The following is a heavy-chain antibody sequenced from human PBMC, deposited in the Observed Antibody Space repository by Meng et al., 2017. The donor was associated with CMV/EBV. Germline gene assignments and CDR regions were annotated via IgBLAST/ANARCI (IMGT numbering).Heavy chain of an antibody. D-gene: IGHD3-3*01. V-gene: IGHV4-59*01. CDR1: AGSISSYY. CDR2: IYYNGNT. J-gene: IGHJ5*02. Sequence: GSLRLSCTVSAGSISSYYWTWIRQPPGKGLEWVGYIYYNGNTNYNPPLKSRVTISVDTSKNQLSLKMSYVTAADTAVYYCARGGTDYWSGYVWFDPWGQGTLVTVSS. CDR3: ARGGTDYWSGYVWFDP.